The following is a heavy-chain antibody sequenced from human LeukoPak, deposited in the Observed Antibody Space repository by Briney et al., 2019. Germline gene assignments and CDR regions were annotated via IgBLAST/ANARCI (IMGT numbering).Heavy chain of an antibody. V-gene: IGHV3-74*01. Sequence: GGSLRLSCAASGFTFSSYWMHWVRQAPGKGLVWVSHINSDGSSTNYADSVKGRFTISRDNAKNTLYLQMNSLRAEDTAVYYCARTGIAARPTVWFDPWGQGTLVTVSS. J-gene: IGHJ5*02. CDR3: ARTGIAARPTVWFDP. D-gene: IGHD6-6*01. CDR1: GFTFSSYW. CDR2: INSDGSST.